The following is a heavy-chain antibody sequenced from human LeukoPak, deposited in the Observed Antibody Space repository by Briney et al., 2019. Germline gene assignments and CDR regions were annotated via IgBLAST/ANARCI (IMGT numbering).Heavy chain of an antibody. J-gene: IGHJ6*03. CDR3: AKCDDSRPPYYMDV. CDR2: IKQDGSEK. V-gene: IGHV3-7*03. D-gene: IGHD3-3*01. CDR1: GFTFSNYW. Sequence: GGSLRLSCAASGFTFSNYWMSWVRQAPGKGLEWVVNIKQDGSEKYYVDSGKGRFTISRDNGKNSLYLQMNSLRAEDTAVYYCAKCDDSRPPYYMDVWGKGTTVTVSS.